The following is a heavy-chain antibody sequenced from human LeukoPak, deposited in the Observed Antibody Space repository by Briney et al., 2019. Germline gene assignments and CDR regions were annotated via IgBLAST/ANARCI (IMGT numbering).Heavy chain of an antibody. CDR2: FDPEDGET. Sequence: ASVKVSCKVSGYTLTELSMHWVRQAPGKGLEWMGGFDPEDGETIYAQKFQGRVTMTEDTSTDTAYMELSSLRSEDTAVYYCASWDSGSYGGAFDYWGQGTLVTVSS. J-gene: IGHJ4*02. V-gene: IGHV1-24*01. CDR1: GYTLTELS. D-gene: IGHD1-26*01. CDR3: ASWDSGSYGGAFDY.